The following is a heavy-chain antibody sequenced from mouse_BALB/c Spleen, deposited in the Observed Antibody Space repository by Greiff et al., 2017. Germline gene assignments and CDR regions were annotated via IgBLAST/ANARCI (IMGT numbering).Heavy chain of an antibody. J-gene: IGHJ3*01. CDR3: ADPAPVYGNDLAWFAD. V-gene: IGHV14-3*02. Sequence: EVKLMESGAELVKPGASVKLSCTASGFNIKDTYMHWVKQRPEQGLEWIGRIDPANGNTKYDPKFQGKATLTADTSSNTAYLQLSSLTSEDTAVYYCADPAPVYGNDLAWFADWGQGTLGTVAA. CDR1: GFNIKDTY. CDR2: IDPANGNT. D-gene: IGHD2-2*01.